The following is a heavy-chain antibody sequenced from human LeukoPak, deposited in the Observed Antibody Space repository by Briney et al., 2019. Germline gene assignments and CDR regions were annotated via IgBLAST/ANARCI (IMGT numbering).Heavy chain of an antibody. J-gene: IGHJ4*02. V-gene: IGHV1-58*01. Sequence: SVKVSCKASGFTFTSSAVQWVRQARGQRLEWIGWIVVGSGNTNYAQKFQGRVTMTRDTSTRVYMELSSLRSEDTAVYYCAREMATSSFDYWGQGTLVTVSS. D-gene: IGHD5-24*01. CDR2: IVVGSGNT. CDR1: GFTFTSSA. CDR3: AREMATSSFDY.